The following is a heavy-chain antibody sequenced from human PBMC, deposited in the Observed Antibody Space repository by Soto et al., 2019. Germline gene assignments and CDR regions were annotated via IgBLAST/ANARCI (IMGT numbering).Heavy chain of an antibody. CDR1: GGSFSSGNYY. CDR3: AREINSGYGPRVNWFDP. CDR2: IYYSGST. Sequence: QVQLQESGPGLVKPSQTLSLTCTVSGGSFSSGNYYWGWIRKPPGKGLEWIGYIYYSGSTYYNPSLKSRVTISVDTSKNQFSLKLSSVTAADTAVYYCAREINSGYGPRVNWFDPWGQGTLVTVSS. D-gene: IGHD5-12*01. J-gene: IGHJ5*02. V-gene: IGHV4-30-4*01.